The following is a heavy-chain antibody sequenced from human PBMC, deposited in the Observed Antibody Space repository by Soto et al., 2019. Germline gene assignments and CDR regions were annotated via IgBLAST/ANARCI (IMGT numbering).Heavy chain of an antibody. CDR1: GYTFTSYG. D-gene: IGHD6-13*01. Sequence: VASVKVSCKASGYTFTSYGISWVRQAPGQGLEWMGWISAYNGNTNYAQKLQGRVTMTTDTSTSTAYMELRSLRSDDTAVYYCARLFYSSSWYTSPFDYWGQGTLVTVSS. CDR2: ISAYNGNT. J-gene: IGHJ4*02. V-gene: IGHV1-18*01. CDR3: ARLFYSSSWYTSPFDY.